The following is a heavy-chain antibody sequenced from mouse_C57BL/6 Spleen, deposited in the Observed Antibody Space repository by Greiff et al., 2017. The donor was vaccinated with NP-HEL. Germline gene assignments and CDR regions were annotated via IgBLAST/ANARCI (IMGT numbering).Heavy chain of an antibody. CDR3: ARNWEEAMDY. CDR2: INPNNGGT. Sequence: VQLQQSGPELVKPGASVKISCKASGYTFTDYYMNWVKQSHGKSLEWIGDINPNNGGTSYNQKFKGKATLTVDKSSSTAYMELRSLTSEDSAVYYCARNWEEAMDYWGQGTSVTVSS. V-gene: IGHV1-26*01. J-gene: IGHJ4*01. D-gene: IGHD4-1*01. CDR1: GYTFTDYY.